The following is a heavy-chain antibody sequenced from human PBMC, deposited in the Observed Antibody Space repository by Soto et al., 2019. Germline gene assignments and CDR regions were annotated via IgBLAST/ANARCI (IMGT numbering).Heavy chain of an antibody. V-gene: IGHV4-59*08. CDR2: IYYSGIT. CDR1: GGSISSYY. Sequence: PSETLSLTCTVSGGSISSYYWSWIRQPPGKGLEWIGYIYYSGITDYNPSLKSRLTISVDTSKNQFSLSLRSVTAADAAVYYCASHRTFWPFDYWGQGTVVTVSS. D-gene: IGHD2-8*01. CDR3: ASHRTFWPFDY. J-gene: IGHJ4*02.